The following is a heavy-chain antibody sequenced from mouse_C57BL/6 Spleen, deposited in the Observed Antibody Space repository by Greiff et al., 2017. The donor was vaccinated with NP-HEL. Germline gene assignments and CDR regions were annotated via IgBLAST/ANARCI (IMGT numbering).Heavy chain of an antibody. CDR1: GYTFTSYW. CDR3: ARSILRRYFDV. J-gene: IGHJ1*03. D-gene: IGHD1-1*01. V-gene: IGHV1-69*01. Sequence: VQLQQPGAELVMPGASVKLSCKASGYTFTSYWMHWVKQRPGQGLEWIGEIDPSDSYTNYNQKFKGKSTLTVDKSSSTAYMQLSSLTSEDSAVYYCARSILRRYFDVWGTGTTVTVSS. CDR2: IDPSDSYT.